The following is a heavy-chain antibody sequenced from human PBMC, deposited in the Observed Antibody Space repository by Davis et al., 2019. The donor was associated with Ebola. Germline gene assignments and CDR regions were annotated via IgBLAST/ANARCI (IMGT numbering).Heavy chain of an antibody. D-gene: IGHD3-10*01. CDR2: IYYSGST. CDR3: ARHLGMVRGVIPNWFDP. J-gene: IGHJ5*02. CDR1: GGSISSSSYY. Sequence: SETLSLTCTVSGGSISSSSYYWGWIRQPPGKGLEWIGSIYYSGSTYYNPSLKSRVTISVDTSKNQFSLKLSSVTAADTAVYYCARHLGMVRGVIPNWFDPWGQGTLVTVSS. V-gene: IGHV4-39*01.